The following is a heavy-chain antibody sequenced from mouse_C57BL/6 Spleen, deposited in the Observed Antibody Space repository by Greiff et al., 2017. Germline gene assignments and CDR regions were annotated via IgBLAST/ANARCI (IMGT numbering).Heavy chain of an antibody. CDR1: GYAFTNYL. J-gene: IGHJ2*01. D-gene: IGHD1-1*01. CDR2: INPGSGGT. Sequence: QVQLQQSGAELVRPGTSVKVSCKASGYAFTNYLIEWVKQRPGQGLEWIGVINPGSGGTNYNEKFKGKATLTADKSSSTAYMQLSSLTSEDSAVYFGARHGSSTFDYGGQGTTLTVSS. V-gene: IGHV1-54*01. CDR3: ARHGSSTFDY.